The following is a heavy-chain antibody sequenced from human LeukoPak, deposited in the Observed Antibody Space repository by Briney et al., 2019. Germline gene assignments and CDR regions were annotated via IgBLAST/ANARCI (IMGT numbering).Heavy chain of an antibody. J-gene: IGHJ4*02. CDR3: ARDFGGDGYNS. V-gene: IGHV3-33*01. CDR1: GFTFSDYG. CDR2: IWFDESNK. D-gene: IGHD5-24*01. Sequence: GGPLILSCVASGFTFSDYGMHWVRPAPGKGLEWVAVIWFDESNKYYADSVKGRFTISRDNSKNTLYLQMNSLRVEDTAVYYCARDFGGDGYNSWGQGTLVTVSS.